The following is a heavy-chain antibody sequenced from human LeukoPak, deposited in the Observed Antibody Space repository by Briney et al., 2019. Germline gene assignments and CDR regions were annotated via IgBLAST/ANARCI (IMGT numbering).Heavy chain of an antibody. J-gene: IGHJ3*02. CDR1: GFTFSSYA. CDR3: ARGSGYGDYSQSTFDI. CDR2: ISSNGGST. D-gene: IGHD4-17*01. V-gene: IGHV3-64*01. Sequence: GGSLRLSCAASGFTFSSYAMHWVRQAPGKGLEYVSAISSNGGSTYYANSVKGRFTISRDNSKNTLYLQMGSLRAEDMAVYYCARGSGYGDYSQSTFDIWRQGTLVTVSS.